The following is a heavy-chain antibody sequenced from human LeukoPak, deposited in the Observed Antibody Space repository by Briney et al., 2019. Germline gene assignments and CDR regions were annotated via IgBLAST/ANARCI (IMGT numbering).Heavy chain of an antibody. V-gene: IGHV5-51*01. CDR1: GYSFTSYW. Sequence: GESLKISCKGSGYSFTSYWIGWVRQMPGEGLEWMGIIYPGDSDTRYSPSFQGQVTISADKSISAAYLQWSSLKASDTAMYYCARLHWSMAYYFDYWGQGTLVTVSS. J-gene: IGHJ4*02. CDR2: IYPGDSDT. CDR3: ARLHWSMAYYFDY. D-gene: IGHD2-8*02.